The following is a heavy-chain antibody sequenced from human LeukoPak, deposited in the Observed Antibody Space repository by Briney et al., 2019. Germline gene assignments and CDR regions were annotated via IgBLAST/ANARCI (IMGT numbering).Heavy chain of an antibody. D-gene: IGHD3-3*01. CDR3: ARERTGYYIVY. J-gene: IGHJ4*02. CDR1: GFTFSNYA. V-gene: IGHV3-30*04. CDR2: ISYDGSGN. Sequence: GGSLRLSCAASGFTFSNYAMHWVRQAPGKGLEWVALISYDGSGNYYSDSVKGRFTISRDSSENTLYLQMNSLRAEDTAIYYCARERTGYYIVYWGQGTLVTVSS.